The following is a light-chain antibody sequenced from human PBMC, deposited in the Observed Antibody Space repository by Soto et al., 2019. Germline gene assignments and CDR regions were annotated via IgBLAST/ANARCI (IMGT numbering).Light chain of an antibody. Sequence: QSVLTQPPSVSGAPGQRVTISCTGSSSNIGAGYDVHWYQQLPGTAPKLLIYVNINRPSGVPDRFSGSKSGTSASLAITGLQAEDGADYYCQSYDSSLSVVFGGGTKLTVL. J-gene: IGLJ2*01. CDR2: VNI. CDR1: SSNIGAGYD. CDR3: QSYDSSLSVV. V-gene: IGLV1-40*01.